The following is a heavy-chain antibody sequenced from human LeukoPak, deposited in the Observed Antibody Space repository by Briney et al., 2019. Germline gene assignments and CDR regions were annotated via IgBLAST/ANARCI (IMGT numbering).Heavy chain of an antibody. CDR3: ASASIAVRGDY. V-gene: IGHV1-2*02. CDR1: GYTFIGYY. D-gene: IGHD6-6*01. Sequence: ASVKVSCKTSGYTFIGYYIHWVRHAPGQGLEWMGWINPNSGGTNYAQKFQGRVTMTRDTSISTTYMELSRLTSDDTAVYYCASASIAVRGDYWGQGTLVTVS. J-gene: IGHJ4*02. CDR2: INPNSGGT.